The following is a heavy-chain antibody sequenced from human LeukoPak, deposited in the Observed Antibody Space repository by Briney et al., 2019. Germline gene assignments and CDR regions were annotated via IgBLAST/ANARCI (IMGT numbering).Heavy chain of an antibody. Sequence: ASVKVSCKASGYTFTSYGISWVRQAPGQGLEWMGWISAYNGNTNYAQKLQGRVTMTTDTSTSTAYMELRSLRSDDTAVYYCAREVLPDFNGGNSAYYYMDVWGKGTTVTVSS. V-gene: IGHV1-18*01. CDR1: GYTFTSYG. CDR3: AREVLPDFNGGNSAYYYMDV. J-gene: IGHJ6*03. D-gene: IGHD4-23*01. CDR2: ISAYNGNT.